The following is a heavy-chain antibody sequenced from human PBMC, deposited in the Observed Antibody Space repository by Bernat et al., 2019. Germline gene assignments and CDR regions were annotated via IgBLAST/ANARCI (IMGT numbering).Heavy chain of an antibody. CDR2: INHSGST. CDR3: ASSYWGLSFDL. D-gene: IGHD3-10*01. J-gene: IGHJ2*01. V-gene: IGHV4-34*01. Sequence: QVQLQQWGAGLLKPSETLSLTCAVYGGSFSGYYWSWIREPPGKGLEWIGEINHSGSTNYNPSLKSRVTISVDTSKNQFSLKLSSVTAADTAVYYCASSYWGLSFDLWGRGTLVTVSS. CDR1: GGSFSGYY.